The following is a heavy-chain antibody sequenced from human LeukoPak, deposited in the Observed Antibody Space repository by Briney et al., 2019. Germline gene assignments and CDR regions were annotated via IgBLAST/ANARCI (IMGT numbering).Heavy chain of an antibody. J-gene: IGHJ4*02. CDR1: GGAIISGGYS. Sequence: PSETLSLTCTVSGGAIISGGYSWNWIRQPPGKGLEWIGCIYERGPAYYNPSLKSRFTISVDTVKNQFFLNVTSMPAAGTAVYYCARSRQGSGLFSFWGQGTLVAVSS. D-gene: IGHD2-15*01. CDR2: IYERGPA. V-gene: IGHV4-30-2*01. CDR3: ARSRQGSGLFSF.